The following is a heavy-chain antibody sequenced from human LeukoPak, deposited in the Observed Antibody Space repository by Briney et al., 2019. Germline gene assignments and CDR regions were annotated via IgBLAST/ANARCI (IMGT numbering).Heavy chain of an antibody. J-gene: IGHJ4*02. CDR1: GGSISSYY. Sequence: PSETLSLTCTVSGGSISSYYWSWIRQPAGKGLEWIGRIYTSGSTNYNPSLKSRVTMSVDTSKNQFSLKLSSVTAADTAVYYCARGIAVAGTIPFDYWGQGTLVTVSS. V-gene: IGHV4-4*07. CDR3: ARGIAVAGTIPFDY. CDR2: IYTSGST. D-gene: IGHD6-19*01.